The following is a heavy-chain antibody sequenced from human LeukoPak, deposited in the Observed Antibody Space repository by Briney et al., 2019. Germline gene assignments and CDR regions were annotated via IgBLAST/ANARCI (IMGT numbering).Heavy chain of an antibody. Sequence: GGSLRLSCTASGFTFSTYWINWVRQGPGKGLVWVALINGDGSTTTHADSVKGRFTISRDNAKNTAYLQMNSLRGEDTAVYFCARDYAGSPDYWGQGTPVTVSA. CDR2: INGDGSTT. CDR3: ARDYAGSPDY. V-gene: IGHV3-74*03. CDR1: GFTFSTYW. J-gene: IGHJ4*02. D-gene: IGHD3-10*01.